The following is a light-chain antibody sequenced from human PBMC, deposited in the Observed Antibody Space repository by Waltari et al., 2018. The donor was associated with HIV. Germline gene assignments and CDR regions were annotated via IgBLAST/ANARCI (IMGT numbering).Light chain of an antibody. Sequence: ENVLTQSPGTLSLSPGERATLSCRASRSVSSNYLTWYQQRPGQAPRLLIYAASTRATAIPDRFSGSGSGTDFTLTISRLEPEDFAVYYCQQYGTSPYTFGQGPKVEI. J-gene: IGKJ2*01. CDR3: QQYGTSPYT. V-gene: IGKV3-20*01. CDR2: AAS. CDR1: RSVSSNY.